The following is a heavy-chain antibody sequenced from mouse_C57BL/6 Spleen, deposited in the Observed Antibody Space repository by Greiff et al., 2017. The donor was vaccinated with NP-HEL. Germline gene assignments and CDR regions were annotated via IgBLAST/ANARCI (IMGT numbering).Heavy chain of an antibody. D-gene: IGHD1-1*01. V-gene: IGHV5-17*01. Sequence: EVQGVESGGGLVKPGGSLKLSCAASGFTFSDYGMHWVRQAPETGLVWVAYISSGSSTIYYADTVKGRFTISRDNAKNTLFLQMTSLRSEDTAMYYCARFYYYGSSSHFDYWGQGTTLTVSS. CDR2: ISSGSSTI. J-gene: IGHJ2*01. CDR3: ARFYYYGSSSHFDY. CDR1: GFTFSDYG.